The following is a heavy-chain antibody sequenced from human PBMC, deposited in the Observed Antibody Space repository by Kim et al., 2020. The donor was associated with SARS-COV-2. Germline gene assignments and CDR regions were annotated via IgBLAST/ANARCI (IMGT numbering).Heavy chain of an antibody. Sequence: SVKVSCKASGGTFSSYAISWVRQAPGQGLEWMGGIIPIFGTANYAQKFQGRVTITADESTSTAYMDLSSLRSEDTAVYYCAAVGGSYRPDFDYWGQGTLVTVSS. D-gene: IGHD3-16*02. J-gene: IGHJ4*02. CDR1: GGTFSSYA. CDR3: AAVGGSYRPDFDY. CDR2: IIPIFGTA. V-gene: IGHV1-69*13.